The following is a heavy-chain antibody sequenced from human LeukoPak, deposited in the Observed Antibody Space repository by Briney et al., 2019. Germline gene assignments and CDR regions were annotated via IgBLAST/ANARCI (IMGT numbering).Heavy chain of an antibody. V-gene: IGHV4-4*02. CDR1: GGSISSSNW. Sequence: SETLSLTCAVSGGSISSSNWWSWVRQPPGKGLEWIGEIYHSGSTNYNPSLKSRVTISVDKSKNQFSLKLSSVTAADTAVYYCARAIDSSGYYFRFLWFDPWGQGTLVTVSS. CDR3: ARAIDSSGYYFRFLWFDP. CDR2: IYHSGST. J-gene: IGHJ5*02. D-gene: IGHD3-22*01.